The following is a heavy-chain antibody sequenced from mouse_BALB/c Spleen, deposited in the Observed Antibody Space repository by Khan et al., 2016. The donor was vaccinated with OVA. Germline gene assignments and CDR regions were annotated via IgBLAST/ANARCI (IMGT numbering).Heavy chain of an antibody. J-gene: IGHJ4*01. CDR1: GYSITSGYA. CDR2: ISYSGST. Sequence: EVQLQESGPGLVKPSQSLSLTCTVTGYSITSGYAWNWIRQFPGNKLEWMGYISYSGSTSYNPSLRSRISITRDTSKNQFFLQLNSVTTEDTATYNGARKNYYGYAMDYWGQGTSVTVSS. D-gene: IGHD1-1*01. V-gene: IGHV3-2*02. CDR3: ARKNYYGYAMDY.